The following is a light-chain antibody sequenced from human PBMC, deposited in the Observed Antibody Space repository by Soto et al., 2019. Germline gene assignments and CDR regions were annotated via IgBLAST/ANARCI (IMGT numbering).Light chain of an antibody. CDR2: GNS. J-gene: IGLJ1*01. Sequence: QSVVTQPPSVSGAPGQRVTISCTGSSSNIGAGNDVHWYQQLLETAPKLLIYGNSNRPSGVPDRFSGSKSATSASLAITGLQAEDEADYYCQSYDSSLSMYVFGTGTKLTVL. CDR3: QSYDSSLSMYV. CDR1: SSNIGAGND. V-gene: IGLV1-40*01.